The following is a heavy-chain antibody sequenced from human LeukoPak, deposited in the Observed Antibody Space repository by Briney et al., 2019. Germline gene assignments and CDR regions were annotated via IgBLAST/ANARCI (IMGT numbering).Heavy chain of an antibody. CDR1: GFTFDDYA. Sequence: TGGSLRLSCAASGFTFDDYAMHWVRQAPGKGLEWVSGISWNSGSIGYADSVKGRFTISRDNAKNSLYLQMNSLRAEDTALYYCAKDTTLYSSSSGAFDIWGQGTMVTVSS. CDR3: AKDTTLYSSSSGAFDI. J-gene: IGHJ3*02. D-gene: IGHD6-6*01. CDR2: ISWNSGSI. V-gene: IGHV3-9*01.